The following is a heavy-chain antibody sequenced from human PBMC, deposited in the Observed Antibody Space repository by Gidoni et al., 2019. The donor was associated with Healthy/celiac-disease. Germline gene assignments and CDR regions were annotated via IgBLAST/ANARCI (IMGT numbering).Heavy chain of an antibody. CDR3: ARDRIAAAYNEYYFDY. D-gene: IGHD6-13*01. CDR1: GFTFSSYA. V-gene: IGHV3-30*04. Sequence: QVQLVESGGGVVQPGRSLRLSCAASGFTFSSYAMHWVRQAPGKGLEWVAVISYDGSNKYYADSVKGRFTISRDNSKNTLYLQMNSLRAEDTAVYYCARDRIAAAYNEYYFDYWGQGTLVTVSS. J-gene: IGHJ4*02. CDR2: ISYDGSNK.